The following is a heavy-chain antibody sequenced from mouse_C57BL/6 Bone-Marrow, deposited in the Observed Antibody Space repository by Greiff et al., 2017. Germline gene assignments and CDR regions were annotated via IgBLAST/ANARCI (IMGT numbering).Heavy chain of an antibody. CDR3: ARGDYYASYYFDY. CDR2: INPSNGGT. Sequence: QVQLQQPGTELVKPGASVKLSCTASGYTFTSYWMHWVKQRPGQGLEWIGNINPSNGGTTSNEKFKSKATLTVDKSSSTAYMQLSSLTSADSAVYYCARGDYYASYYFDYWGQGTTLTVSS. CDR1: GYTFTSYW. J-gene: IGHJ2*01. V-gene: IGHV1-53*01. D-gene: IGHD1-1*01.